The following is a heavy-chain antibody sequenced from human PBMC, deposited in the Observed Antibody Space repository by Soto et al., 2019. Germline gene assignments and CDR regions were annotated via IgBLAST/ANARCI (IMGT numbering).Heavy chain of an antibody. D-gene: IGHD6-19*01. V-gene: IGHV3-30*18. Sequence: QAQLVESGGGVVQPGRSVRLSCAASGFTFSSYGMHWVRQAPGKGLEWVAVISYDGSNKYYADSVKGRFTISRDNSKNTLYLQMSSLRAEDTAVYYCVKDGSSGWPYYYGMDVWGQGTTVTVSS. CDR3: VKDGSSGWPYYYGMDV. CDR1: GFTFSSYG. CDR2: ISYDGSNK. J-gene: IGHJ6*02.